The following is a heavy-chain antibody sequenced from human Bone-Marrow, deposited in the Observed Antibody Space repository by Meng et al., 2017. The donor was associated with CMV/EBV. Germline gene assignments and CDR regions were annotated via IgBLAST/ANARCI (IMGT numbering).Heavy chain of an antibody. V-gene: IGHV3-23*01. CDR1: GFTFSSYA. CDR3: ADFWGGYYSPFDY. CDR2: ISGGGGST. Sequence: GGSLRLSCAASGFTFSSYAMSWVRQAPGKGLEWVSAISGGGGSTYYADSVKGRFTISRDNSKNTLYLQMNSLRAEDTAVYYCADFWGGYYSPFDYWGQGTLVTVSS. D-gene: IGHD3-3*01. J-gene: IGHJ4*02.